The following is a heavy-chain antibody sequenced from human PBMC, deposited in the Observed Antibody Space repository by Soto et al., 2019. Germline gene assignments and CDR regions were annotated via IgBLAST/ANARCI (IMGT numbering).Heavy chain of an antibody. CDR3: ARLAYSGYLQT. D-gene: IGHD1-26*01. CDR2: IYYNGSA. CDR1: GASLSLLY. V-gene: IGHV4-59*01. Sequence: SETLSLTCTVSGASLSLLYWSWVRQSPGKGLEWIGYIYYNGSATYNPSFRSRVTIAIDTSKSQFSLRLTSVTAADTAVYYCARLAYSGYLQTWGQGSLVTVSS. J-gene: IGHJ1*01.